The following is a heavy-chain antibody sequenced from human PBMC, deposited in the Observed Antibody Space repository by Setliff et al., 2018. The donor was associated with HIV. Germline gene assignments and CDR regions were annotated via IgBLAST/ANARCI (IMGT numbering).Heavy chain of an antibody. J-gene: IGHJ6*03. D-gene: IGHD6-25*01. CDR1: GYTFTSYA. V-gene: IGHV1-3*04. CDR3: ASDSSGKAGYMDV. Sequence: ASVKVSCKASGYTFTSYALHWVRQAPGQRLEWMGWINTGNGNTKYSQKFQGRVTIPRDPSASTAYMELSSLRSEDTAVYYCASDSSGKAGYMDVWGKGTTVTVSS. CDR2: INTGNGNT.